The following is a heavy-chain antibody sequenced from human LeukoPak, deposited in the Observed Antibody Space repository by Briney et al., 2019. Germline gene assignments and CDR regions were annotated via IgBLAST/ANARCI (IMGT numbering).Heavy chain of an antibody. D-gene: IGHD5-18*01. J-gene: IGHJ4*01. CDR3: ARVDTAMAAFDY. V-gene: IGHV5-51*01. Sequence: GESLKISCKGSGYRFTIYFIAWVRQMPGKGLERMGIIYPGDSDTRYSPSFQGQVTISADKSISTAYLQWSSLKASDTAMYYCARVDTAMAAFDYWGQGTLVTVSS. CDR2: IYPGDSDT. CDR1: GYRFTIYF.